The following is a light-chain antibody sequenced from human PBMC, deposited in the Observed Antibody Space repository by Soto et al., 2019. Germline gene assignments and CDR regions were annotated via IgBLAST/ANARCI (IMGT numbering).Light chain of an antibody. CDR2: LAT. J-gene: IGKJ5*01. CDR1: RSLLQTNGNTY. V-gene: IGKV2-28*01. Sequence: DIVMTQSPLSLPVTPGEPASISCSSSRSLLQTNGNTYLDWYLQKPGQSPQLLISLATNRASGVPDRFSGSGSGTEFTLTISSLQPDDFATYYCQQYNSYPITFGQGTRLEI. CDR3: QQYNSYPIT.